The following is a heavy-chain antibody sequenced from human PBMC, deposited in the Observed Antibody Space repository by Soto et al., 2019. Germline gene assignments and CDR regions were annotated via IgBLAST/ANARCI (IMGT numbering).Heavy chain of an antibody. CDR3: ARGYSGYAGRAYYFDY. J-gene: IGHJ4*02. CDR1: GFTFSSYA. Sequence: QVQLVESGGGVVQPGRSLRLSCAASGFTFSSYAMRWVRQAPGKGLEWVAVISYDGSNKYYADSVKGRFTISRDNSKNTLYLQMNSLRAEDTAVYYCARGYSGYAGRAYYFDYWGQGTLVTVSS. D-gene: IGHD5-12*01. V-gene: IGHV3-30-3*01. CDR2: ISYDGSNK.